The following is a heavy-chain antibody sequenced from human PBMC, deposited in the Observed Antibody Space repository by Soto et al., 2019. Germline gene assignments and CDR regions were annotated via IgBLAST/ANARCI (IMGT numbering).Heavy chain of an antibody. CDR1: GYSFTSYW. J-gene: IGHJ4*02. D-gene: IGHD2-2*01. CDR2: IYPGDSDT. Sequence: GESLKISCQGSGYSFTSYWIGWVRQMPGKGLEWMGIIYPGDSDTKYSPSFQGQVTISADKSISTAYLQWSGLKASDTAMYYCARQVVGYCSSADYCLDYWGQGTLVTVSS. V-gene: IGHV5-51*01. CDR3: ARQVVGYCSSADYCLDY.